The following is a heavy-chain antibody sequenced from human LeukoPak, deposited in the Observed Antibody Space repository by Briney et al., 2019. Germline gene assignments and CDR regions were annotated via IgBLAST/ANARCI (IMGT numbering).Heavy chain of an antibody. CDR1: GFTFSSYG. CDR3: VSMVRGVIIY. J-gene: IGHJ4*02. V-gene: IGHV3-48*01. Sequence: PGGSLRLSCAASGFTFSSYGMHWVRQAPGKGLEWVSYISSSSSTIYYADSVKGRFTISRDNAKNSLYLQMNSLRAEDTAVYYCVSMVRGVIIYWGQGTLVTVSS. D-gene: IGHD3-10*01. CDR2: ISSSSSTI.